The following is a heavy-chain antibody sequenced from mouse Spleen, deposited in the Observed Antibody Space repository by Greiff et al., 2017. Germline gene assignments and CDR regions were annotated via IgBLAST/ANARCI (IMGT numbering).Heavy chain of an antibody. CDR3: ARQEDDGYYDY. CDR1: GFTFSSYA. V-gene: IGHV5-9-3*01. CDR2: ISSGGSYT. D-gene: IGHD2-3*01. Sequence: EVKLVESGGGLVKPGGSLKLSCAASGFTFSSYAMSWVRQTPEKRLEWVATISSGGSYTYYPDSVKGRFTISRDNAKNTLYLQMSSLRSEDTAMYYCARQEDDGYYDYWGQGTTLTVSS. J-gene: IGHJ2*01.